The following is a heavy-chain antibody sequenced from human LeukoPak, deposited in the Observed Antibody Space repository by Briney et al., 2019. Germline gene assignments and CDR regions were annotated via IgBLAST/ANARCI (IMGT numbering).Heavy chain of an antibody. CDR3: AKSRSGFDY. Sequence: SETLSLTCTVSGGSISSYYWSWIRQPAGKGLEWIGRIYTNGNINYNPSLKSRVTMSVDTPKNQFSLKLSSVTAPDPSLYYCAKSRSGFDYWGQGALVTVSS. CDR2: IYTNGNI. D-gene: IGHD2-15*01. V-gene: IGHV4-4*07. J-gene: IGHJ4*02. CDR1: GGSISSYY.